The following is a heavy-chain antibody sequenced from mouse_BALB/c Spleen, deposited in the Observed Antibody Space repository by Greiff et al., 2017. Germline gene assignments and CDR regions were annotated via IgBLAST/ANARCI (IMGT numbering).Heavy chain of an antibody. J-gene: IGHJ4*01. Sequence: VQLQESGPGLVAPSQSLSITCPVSGFSLPSYGVHWVRQPPGKGLEWLGVIWAGGSTNYNSALMSRLSISKDTSKSQVFLKMNSLQTDDTAMYYCAREGRAMDYWGQGTSVTVSS. CDR1: GFSLPSYG. V-gene: IGHV2-9*02. CDR2: IWAGGST. CDR3: AREGRAMDY.